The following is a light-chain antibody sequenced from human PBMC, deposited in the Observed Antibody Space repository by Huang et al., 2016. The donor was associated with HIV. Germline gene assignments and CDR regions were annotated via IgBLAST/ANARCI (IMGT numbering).Light chain of an antibody. V-gene: IGKV3D-20*01. CDR3: QQYGSPPFT. J-gene: IGKJ5*01. Sequence: EIVLTQSPATLPLSPGDRATLSCVASQTITTNYLAWYQQKPGLAPRLLIYDTFNRATGIPDRFSGSGSETDFTLTITGLEPEDFAVYYCQQYGSPPFTFGQGTRLETK. CDR2: DTF. CDR1: QTITTNY.